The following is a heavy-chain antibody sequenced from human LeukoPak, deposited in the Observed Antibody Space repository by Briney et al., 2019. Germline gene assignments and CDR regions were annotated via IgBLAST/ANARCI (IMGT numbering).Heavy chain of an antibody. V-gene: IGHV3-53*01. Sequence: PGGSLRLSCAASGFTVSSNYMSWVRQAPGKGLEWVSVIYSGGSTYYADSVKSRFTISRDNSKNTLYLQMNSLRAEDTAVYYCTRRRGPSVYSGYDYFDYWGQGTLVTVSS. D-gene: IGHD5-12*01. CDR1: GFTVSSNY. CDR3: TRRRGPSVYSGYDYFDY. CDR2: IYSGGST. J-gene: IGHJ4*02.